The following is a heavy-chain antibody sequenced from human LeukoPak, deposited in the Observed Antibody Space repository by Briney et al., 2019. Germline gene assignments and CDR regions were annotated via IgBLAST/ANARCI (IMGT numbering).Heavy chain of an antibody. V-gene: IGHV4-30-2*01. CDR1: GGSISSGGYS. Sequence: SQTLSLTCAVSGGSISSGGYSWSWIRQPPGKGLEWIGYIYHSGSIYYNPSLKSRVTISVDRSKNQFSLKLSSVTAADTAVYYCAREVGWFDPWGQGTLVTVSS. CDR2: IYHSGSI. J-gene: IGHJ5*02. CDR3: AREVGWFDP. D-gene: IGHD1-26*01.